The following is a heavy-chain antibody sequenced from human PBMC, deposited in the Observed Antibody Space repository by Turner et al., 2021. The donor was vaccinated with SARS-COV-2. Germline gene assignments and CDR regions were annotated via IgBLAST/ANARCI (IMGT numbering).Heavy chain of an antibody. CDR2: IGGRDANT. D-gene: IGHD5-12*01. J-gene: IGHJ4*02. Sequence: EVQLLESGGGLVQPGGSLRLPCAALWFSFSVYAMAWVRQAQGKGLEWVSAIGGRDANTFYADSVRGRFTISRDNSKNTVFLQMNSLRADDTALYYCARGTINPPAGHWGQGTLVTVSS. V-gene: IGHV3-23*01. CDR1: FSFSVYA. CDR3: ARGTINPPAGH.